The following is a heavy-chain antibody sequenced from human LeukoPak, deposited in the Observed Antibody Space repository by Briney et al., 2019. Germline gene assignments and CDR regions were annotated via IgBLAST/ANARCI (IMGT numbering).Heavy chain of an antibody. Sequence: GGSLRLSCAASGFTFRNYWMHWIRQGPGKELVWVSRISGDGTTTHYADSTQGRFTISRDNAKNTLYLQMNSLRVEDTALYYCARGGTFDNWGQGTLVTVSS. CDR3: ARGGTFDN. V-gene: IGHV3-74*01. D-gene: IGHD2-15*01. CDR1: GFTFRNYW. J-gene: IGHJ4*02. CDR2: ISGDGTTT.